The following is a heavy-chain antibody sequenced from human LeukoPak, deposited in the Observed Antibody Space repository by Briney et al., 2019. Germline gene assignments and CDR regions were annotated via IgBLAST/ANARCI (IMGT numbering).Heavy chain of an antibody. CDR3: ARGPHEGVNWNYLDY. J-gene: IGHJ4*02. V-gene: IGHV4-34*01. CDR1: GGSFSDYY. Sequence: PSETLSLTCAVYGGSFSDYYWSWIRQPPGKGLEWIGEINHSGSTNYNPSLKSRVTISVDTSKNQFSLKLSSVTAADTAVYYCARGPHEGVNWNYLDYWGQGTLVTVSS. CDR2: INHSGST. D-gene: IGHD1-1*01.